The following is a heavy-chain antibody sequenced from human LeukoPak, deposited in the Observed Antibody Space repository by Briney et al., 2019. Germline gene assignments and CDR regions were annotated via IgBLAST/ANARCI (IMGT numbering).Heavy chain of an antibody. J-gene: IGHJ4*02. D-gene: IGHD3-22*01. V-gene: IGHV4-4*07. CDR2: IYTSGST. Sequence: SETLSLTCTVSGGSISSYYWSWIRQGAGKGLGWIGRIYTSGSTNYNPSLKSRVTLSVDTSKNQFSLKLSSVTAADTAVYYCARAVDYYDSSGYWNFDYWGQGTLVTVSS. CDR1: GGSISSYY. CDR3: ARAVDYYDSSGYWNFDY.